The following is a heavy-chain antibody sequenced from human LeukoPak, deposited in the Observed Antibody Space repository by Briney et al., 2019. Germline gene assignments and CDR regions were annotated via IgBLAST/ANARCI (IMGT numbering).Heavy chain of an antibody. V-gene: IGHV3-48*03. J-gene: IGHJ6*03. CDR3: ARVGRYSSSWYVYYYYYMDV. CDR2: ISSSGSTI. D-gene: IGHD6-13*01. CDR1: GFTFSSYE. Sequence: GGSLRLSCAASGFTFSSYEMNWVRQAPGKGLEWVSYISSSGSTIYYADSVKGRFTISRDNAKNSLYLQMNSLRAEDTAVYYCARVGRYSSSWYVYYYYYMDVWGKGTTVTISS.